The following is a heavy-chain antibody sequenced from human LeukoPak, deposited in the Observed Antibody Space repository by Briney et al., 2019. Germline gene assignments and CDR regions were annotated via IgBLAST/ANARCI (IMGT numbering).Heavy chain of an antibody. D-gene: IGHD4-17*01. J-gene: IGHJ1*01. CDR2: IYYSGST. Sequence: PSETLSLTCTVSGGSISSGGYDWSWIRQHPGKGLEWIGYIYYSGSTYYNPSLKSRVTISVDTSKNQFSLKLSSVTAADTAVYYCARDHTGYFQHWGQGTLVTVSS. CDR3: ARDHTGYFQH. V-gene: IGHV4-31*03. CDR1: GGSISSGGYD.